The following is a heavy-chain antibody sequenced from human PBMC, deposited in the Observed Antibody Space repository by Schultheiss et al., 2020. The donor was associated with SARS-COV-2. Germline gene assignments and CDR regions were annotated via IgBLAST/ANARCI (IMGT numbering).Heavy chain of an antibody. CDR3: ARVRIGGATTDWFDP. CDR1: GGSISSGGYY. V-gene: IGHV4-61*08. J-gene: IGHJ5*02. Sequence: SETLSLTCAVSGGSISSGGYYWSWIRQPPGKGLEWIGYIYYSGSTNYNPSLKSRVTISVDTSKNQFSLQLYSVTAADTAVYYCARVRIGGATTDWFDPWGQGTLVTVSS. CDR2: IYYSGST. D-gene: IGHD1-26*01.